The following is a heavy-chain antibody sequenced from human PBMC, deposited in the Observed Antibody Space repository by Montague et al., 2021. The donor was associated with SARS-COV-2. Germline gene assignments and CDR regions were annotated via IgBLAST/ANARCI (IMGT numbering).Heavy chain of an antibody. D-gene: IGHD3-22*01. J-gene: IGHJ5*02. CDR2: MYYNGST. CDR3: AKKKYYYDSGDSYGWFDP. CDR1: GDSFTSRTYS. V-gene: IGHV4-39*01. Sequence: SETLSLTCTASGDSFTSRTYSWGWIRQPPGKGLEWIGNMYYNGSTHFNPSLKSRATMSVDSSKNQFSLKLSSVTAADTAVYFCAKKKYYYDSGDSYGWFDPWGQGALVTVSS.